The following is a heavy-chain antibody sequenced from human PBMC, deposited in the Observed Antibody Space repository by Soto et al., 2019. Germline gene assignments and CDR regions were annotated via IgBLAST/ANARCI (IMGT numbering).Heavy chain of an antibody. CDR1: GYSFTNYG. CDR2: ISAHNGNT. V-gene: IGHV1-18*01. J-gene: IGHJ4*02. CDR3: ARDGYVDC. Sequence: QVQLVQSGAEVKKPGASVKVSCKSSGYSFTNYGIGWVRQAPGQGLEWMGWISAHNGNTNCAQKFQGRVTMTTDTSTSTAYMELRSLRSDDAAVDDCARDGYVDCWGRGTLVTVSS.